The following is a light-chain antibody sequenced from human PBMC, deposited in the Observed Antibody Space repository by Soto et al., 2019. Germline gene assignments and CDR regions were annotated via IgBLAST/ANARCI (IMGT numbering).Light chain of an antibody. Sequence: QSALTQPRSVSGSLGQSVTISCTGTNSDVGTYNYVSWYQQHPGKAPKVMIYDVSERPSGVPDRFSGSKSGNTASLTISGLQAEDEADYYCCSYAGSPRYVLGTGTKVTVL. CDR1: NSDVGTYNY. J-gene: IGLJ1*01. CDR3: CSYAGSPRYV. CDR2: DVS. V-gene: IGLV2-11*01.